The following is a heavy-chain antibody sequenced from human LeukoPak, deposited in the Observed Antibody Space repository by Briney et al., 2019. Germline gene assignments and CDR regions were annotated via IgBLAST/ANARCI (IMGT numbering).Heavy chain of an antibody. CDR2: INPNSGGT. V-gene: IGHV1-2*02. D-gene: IGHD5-18*01. CDR3: ALNLAAMAQNDY. J-gene: IGHJ4*02. Sequence: VKVSCKASGYIFTGYYMHWVRQAPGQGLEWMGWINPNSGGTNYAQKFQGRVTMTRDTSISTAYMELSRLRSDDTAVYYCALNLAAMAQNDYWGQGTLVTVSS. CDR1: GYIFTGYY.